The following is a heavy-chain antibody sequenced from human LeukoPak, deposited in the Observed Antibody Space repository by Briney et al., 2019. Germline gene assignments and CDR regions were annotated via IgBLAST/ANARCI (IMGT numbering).Heavy chain of an antibody. J-gene: IGHJ5*02. CDR1: GGSISSYY. CDR3: ARDAGDGYKP. Sequence: PSETLSLTCTVSGGSISSYYWSWIRQPPGKGLEWIGYIYYSGSTNYNPSPKSRVTISVDTSKNQFSLKLSSVTAADTAVFYCARDAGDGYKPWGQGTLVTVSS. V-gene: IGHV4-59*01. CDR2: IYYSGST. D-gene: IGHD5-12*01.